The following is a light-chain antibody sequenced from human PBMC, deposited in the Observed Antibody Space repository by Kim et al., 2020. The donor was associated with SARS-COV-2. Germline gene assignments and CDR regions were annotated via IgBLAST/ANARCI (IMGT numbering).Light chain of an antibody. CDR1: NIGSKR. CDR3: QVWDSSSDHRV. Sequence: APGKTARITCGGNNIGSKRVNWYHQKPGQAPVLVIYYDSDRPSGIPERLSGSNSGNTATLTISRVEAGDEADYYCQVWDSSSDHRVFGGGTQLTVL. CDR2: YDS. J-gene: IGLJ3*02. V-gene: IGLV3-21*04.